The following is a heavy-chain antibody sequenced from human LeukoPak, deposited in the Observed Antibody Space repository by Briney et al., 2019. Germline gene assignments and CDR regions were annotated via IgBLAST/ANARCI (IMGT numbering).Heavy chain of an antibody. CDR3: ARVAYGDRY. D-gene: IGHD4-17*01. Sequence: PGRSLRLSCAASGFTFSNYWMSWVRQAPGKGLEWVGNIQEDGSAQYYVDSVKGRFTISRDNAKNSLYLQMNSLRVDDTAVYYCARVAYGDRYWGQGTLVTVSS. J-gene: IGHJ4*02. CDR1: GFTFSNYW. V-gene: IGHV3-7*01. CDR2: IQEDGSAQ.